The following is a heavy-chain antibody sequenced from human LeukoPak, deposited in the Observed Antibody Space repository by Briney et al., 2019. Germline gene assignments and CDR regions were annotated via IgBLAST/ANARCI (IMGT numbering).Heavy chain of an antibody. V-gene: IGHV3-30-3*01. CDR2: ISHDGSNK. CDR1: GFTFSSYA. D-gene: IGHD5-18*01. Sequence: GGSLRLSCAASGFTFSSYAMHWVRQAPGKGLEWVAVISHDGSNKYYADSVKGRFTISRDNSKNTLYLQMNSLRAEDTAVYYCARDRTAMPYWYFDLWGRGTLVTVSS. J-gene: IGHJ2*01. CDR3: ARDRTAMPYWYFDL.